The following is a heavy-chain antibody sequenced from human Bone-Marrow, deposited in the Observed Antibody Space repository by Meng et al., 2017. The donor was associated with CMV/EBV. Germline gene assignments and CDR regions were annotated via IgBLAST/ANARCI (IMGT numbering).Heavy chain of an antibody. CDR1: GLAFTDAW. D-gene: IGHD2-2*01. CDR2: IKSESDGGTT. V-gene: IGHV3-15*01. CDR3: TTAHCPPEHCSSTSPDS. J-gene: IGHJ4*02. Sequence: GESLKFSCAASGLAFTDAWMSWVRQAPGKGLEWVGRIKSESDGGTTDYTAPVNARFIISRDDSRDTLYLQMNSLKTEDSAVYYFTTAHCPPEHCSSTSPDSWGQGTLVTVSS.